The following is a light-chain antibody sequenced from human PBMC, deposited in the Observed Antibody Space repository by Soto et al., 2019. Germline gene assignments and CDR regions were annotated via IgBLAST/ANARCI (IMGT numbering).Light chain of an antibody. CDR3: AALDGSLNVVV. Sequence: QSVLSQPPSVSEAPRQRVTISCSGSNSNSGNNAVNWYQQLPGKAPKLFIYSDPLLYSGVSDRFSGSKSGTSASLAISGLQSDDDADYYCAALDGSLNVVVLGGEPKRTVL. CDR1: NSNSGNNA. CDR2: SDP. J-gene: IGLJ2*01. V-gene: IGLV1-36*01.